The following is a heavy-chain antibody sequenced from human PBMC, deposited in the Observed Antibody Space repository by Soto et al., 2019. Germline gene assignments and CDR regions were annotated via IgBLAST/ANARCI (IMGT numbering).Heavy chain of an antibody. V-gene: IGHV3-23*01. CDR2: LTPSGGET. J-gene: IGHJ6*02. D-gene: IGHD3-22*01. Sequence: EAQLLESGGGLVQSGGSLRLSCVASGFTFSTYAMSWVRQAPGKGLEWVSALTPSGGETYYADSVKGRFTISRDNSMNALSLQMHSLRAEDTAVYYCAKTSGYHDYYYYAMDVWGQGTTVTVSS. CDR3: AKTSGYHDYYYYAMDV. CDR1: GFTFSTYA.